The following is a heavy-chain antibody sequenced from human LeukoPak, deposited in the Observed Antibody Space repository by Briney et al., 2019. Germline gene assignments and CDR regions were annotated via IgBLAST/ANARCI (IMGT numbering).Heavy chain of an antibody. CDR2: IIPIFGTA. D-gene: IGHD3-22*01. CDR1: GGTFSSYA. V-gene: IGHV1-69*05. J-gene: IGHJ4*02. CDR3: ARAAGKGFYDSSGYPY. Sequence: SVKVSCKASGGTFSSYAISWVRQAPGQGLEWMGGIIPIFGTANYAQKFQGRVTITTDESTSTAYMELSSLRSEDTAVYYCARAAGKGFYDSSGYPYWGQGTLVTVSS.